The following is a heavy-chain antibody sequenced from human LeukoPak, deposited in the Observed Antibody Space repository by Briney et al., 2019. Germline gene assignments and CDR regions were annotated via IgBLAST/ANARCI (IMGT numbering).Heavy chain of an antibody. D-gene: IGHD3-10*01. CDR3: ARDSGSGSYYGMDV. Sequence: PSETLSLTCAVSGGSISSSNWWSWVRQPPGKGLEWIGEIYHSGSTNYNPSLKSRVTISVDKSKNQFSLKLSSVTAADTAVYYYARDSGSGSYYGMDVWGKGTTVTVSS. V-gene: IGHV4-4*02. CDR1: GGSISSSNW. J-gene: IGHJ6*04. CDR2: IYHSGST.